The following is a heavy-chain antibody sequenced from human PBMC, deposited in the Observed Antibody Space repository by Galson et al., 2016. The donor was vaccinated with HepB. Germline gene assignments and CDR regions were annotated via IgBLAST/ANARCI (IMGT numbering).Heavy chain of an antibody. V-gene: IGHV3-30*18. CDR3: AKEPAPLGAAYAGATDV. CDR2: ISYDGTTR. D-gene: IGHD1-26*01. J-gene: IGHJ6*02. CDR1: GFTFSTYG. Sequence: SLRLSCAASGFTFSTYGMRWVRQAQGKGLEWVAVISYDGTTRYYADSVKGRFTISRDDSKNTLFLQMNSLRGEDTAVYYCAKEPAPLGAAYAGATDVWGQGTTVTVSS.